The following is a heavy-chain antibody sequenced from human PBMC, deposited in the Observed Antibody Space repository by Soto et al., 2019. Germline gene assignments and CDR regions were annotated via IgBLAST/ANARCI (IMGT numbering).Heavy chain of an antibody. Sequence: PSETLSLTCTVTGGSISSGGYYWSWIRQHPGKGLEWIGYIYYSGSTYYNPSLKSRVTISVDTSKNQFSLKLSSVTAADTAVYYCARHQVEIVVVPAAMRPYYYYYYMDVWGKGTTVTVSS. D-gene: IGHD2-2*01. CDR1: GGSISSGGYY. CDR3: ARHQVEIVVVPAAMRPYYYYYYMDV. J-gene: IGHJ6*03. CDR2: IYYSGST. V-gene: IGHV4-31*03.